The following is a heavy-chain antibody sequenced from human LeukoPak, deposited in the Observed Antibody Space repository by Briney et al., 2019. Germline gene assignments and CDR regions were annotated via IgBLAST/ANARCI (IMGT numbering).Heavy chain of an antibody. CDR2: ISGSDGST. J-gene: IGHJ4*02. CDR3: AKQLSAKTQFDY. CDR1: GFTFSSHA. D-gene: IGHD2-2*01. V-gene: IGHV3-23*01. Sequence: GGSLRLSCAASGFTFSSHAMSWVRQAPGKGLEWVSGISGSDGSTYYADSVKGRFTISRDNSKNTLYLQMSSLRAEDTAVYYCAKQLSAKTQFDYWGQGTLVPVSS.